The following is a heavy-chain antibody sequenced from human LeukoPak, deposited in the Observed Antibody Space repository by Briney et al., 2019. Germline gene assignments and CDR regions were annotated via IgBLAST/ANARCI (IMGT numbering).Heavy chain of an antibody. CDR3: ARSPGALNWGYYYYGMDV. J-gene: IGHJ6*02. V-gene: IGHV1-8*01. CDR1: GYTFTSYD. CDR2: MNPNSGNT. Sequence: ASVKVSCKASGYTFTSYDINWVRQATGQGLEWMGWMNPNSGNTGYAQKFQGRVTMTRNTSISTAYMELSSLRSEDTAVHYCARSPGALNWGYYYYGMDVWGQGTTVTVSS. D-gene: IGHD7-27*01.